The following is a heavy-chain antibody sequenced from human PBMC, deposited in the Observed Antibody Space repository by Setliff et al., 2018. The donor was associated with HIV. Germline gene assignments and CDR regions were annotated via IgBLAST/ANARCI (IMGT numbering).Heavy chain of an antibody. J-gene: IGHJ5*02. CDR1: GYSFTTYW. D-gene: IGHD3-16*01. CDR2: IYPGDSDT. CDR3: AGQFGISYRSPFDP. Sequence: RGDSRKISCQGSGYSFTTYWIGWVRQMPGKGLEWMGIIYPGDSDTRYSPSFHGQVTITADKSISTAYLQWSSLKASDTAMYNCAGQFGISYRSPFDPWGQGTLVTVSS. V-gene: IGHV5-51*01.